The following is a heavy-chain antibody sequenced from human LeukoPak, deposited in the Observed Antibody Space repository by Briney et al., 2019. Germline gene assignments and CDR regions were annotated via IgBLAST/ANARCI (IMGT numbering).Heavy chain of an antibody. CDR1: GGSFSGYY. CDR2: INHSGST. J-gene: IGHJ4*02. CDR3: ARGNRPPRNSGWSY. D-gene: IGHD6-19*01. V-gene: IGHV4-34*01. Sequence: SETLSLTCAVYGGSFSGYYWSWIRQPPGKGLEWIGEINHSGSTNYNPSLKSRVTISVDTSKNQFSLKLSSVTAPDTAVYYCARGNRPPRNSGWSYWGQGTLVTVSS.